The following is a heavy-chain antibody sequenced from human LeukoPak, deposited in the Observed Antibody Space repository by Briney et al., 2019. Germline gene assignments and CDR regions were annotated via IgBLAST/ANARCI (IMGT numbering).Heavy chain of an antibody. CDR3: ARHDAPMTTVTTS. Sequence: GESLKISCKGSGYSLTSYWNGWVRQMPGKGLEWMGIIYPGDSDTRYSPSFQGQVTISADKSISTAYLQWSSLKASDTAMYYCARHDAPMTTVTTSWGQGTLVTVSS. V-gene: IGHV5-51*01. J-gene: IGHJ4*02. CDR2: IYPGDSDT. D-gene: IGHD4-17*01. CDR1: GYSLTSYW.